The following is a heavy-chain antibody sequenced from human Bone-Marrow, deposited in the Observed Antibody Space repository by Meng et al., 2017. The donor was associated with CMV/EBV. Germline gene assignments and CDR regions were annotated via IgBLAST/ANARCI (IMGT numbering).Heavy chain of an antibody. Sequence: GGSLRLSCKGSGYSFTSYWIGWVRQMPGKGLEWMGIIYPGDSDTRYSPSFQGQVTISADKSISTAYLQWSSLKASDTAMYYCARDLGYSSSAFDYCGQGTLVAVSS. J-gene: IGHJ4*02. V-gene: IGHV5-51*01. D-gene: IGHD6-13*01. CDR2: IYPGDSDT. CDR3: ARDLGYSSSAFDY. CDR1: GYSFTSYW.